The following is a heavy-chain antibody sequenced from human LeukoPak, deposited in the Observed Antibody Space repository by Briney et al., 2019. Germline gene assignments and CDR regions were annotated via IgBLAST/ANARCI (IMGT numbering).Heavy chain of an antibody. D-gene: IGHD3-10*01. Sequence: ASVKVSCKASGYTLTSYAMNWVRQAPGQGLEWMGWINTNTGNPTYAQGFTGRFVFSLDTSVSTTHLQISSLKAEDTAVYYCARDSRSPDMVRGAPYAFDIWGQGTMVTVSS. CDR1: GYTLTSYA. V-gene: IGHV7-4-1*02. J-gene: IGHJ3*02. CDR3: ARDSRSPDMVRGAPYAFDI. CDR2: INTNTGNP.